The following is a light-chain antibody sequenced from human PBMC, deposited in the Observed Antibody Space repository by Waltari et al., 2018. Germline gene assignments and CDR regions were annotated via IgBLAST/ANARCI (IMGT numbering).Light chain of an antibody. CDR2: GAS. CDR1: QSVSSRS. J-gene: IGKJ1*01. V-gene: IGKV3-20*01. CDR3: QQYGSSRTWT. Sequence: EIVLTQSPGTLSLSPGERATLSCRASQSVSSRSFAWYQQKPGQDPRLLSYGASSRATGIPDRFRGSWSGTDFTLTISILGPEDFAVYYCQQYGSSRTWTFGQGTKVEIK.